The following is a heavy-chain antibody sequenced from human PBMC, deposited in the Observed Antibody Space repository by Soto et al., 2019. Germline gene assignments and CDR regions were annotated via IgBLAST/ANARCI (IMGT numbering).Heavy chain of an antibody. CDR1: GGTFNTYA. J-gene: IGHJ4*02. Sequence: QVQLVQSGAEMKKPGSSVKVSCQSSGGTFNTYAMNWVRQAPGQGPEWMGDISPMFGAANYAPKFQGRVTITADESTGRSYMQLRSLTSEDTALYFCAREVQVHTPAFVYWGQGTLVTVS. V-gene: IGHV1-69*19. CDR2: ISPMFGAA. D-gene: IGHD3-10*01. CDR3: AREVQVHTPAFVY.